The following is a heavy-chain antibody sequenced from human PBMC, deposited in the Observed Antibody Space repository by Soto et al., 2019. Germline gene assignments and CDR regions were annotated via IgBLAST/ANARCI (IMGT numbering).Heavy chain of an antibody. Sequence: SETLSRTCAVYGGSFSGYYWSWIRQPPGKGLEWIGEINHSGSTNYNPSLKSRVTISVDTSKNQFSLKLSSVTAADTAVYYCARGPLAFAYSYDSSGYFDYWGQGTLVTVSS. CDR1: GGSFSGYY. CDR2: INHSGST. V-gene: IGHV4-34*01. J-gene: IGHJ4*02. CDR3: ARGPLAFAYSYDSSGYFDY. D-gene: IGHD3-22*01.